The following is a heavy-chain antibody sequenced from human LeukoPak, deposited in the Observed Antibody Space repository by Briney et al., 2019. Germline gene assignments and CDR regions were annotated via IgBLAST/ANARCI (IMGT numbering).Heavy chain of an antibody. D-gene: IGHD3-3*01. Sequence: ASVKVSCKASGYTFTSYYMHWVRQAPGQGLEWMGIINPSGGSTSYAQKFQGRVTMTRDTSTSTVYMELSSLRSEDTAVYYCARAETIFGVVTLPFDYWGQGTLVTVSS. CDR1: GYTFTSYY. CDR2: INPSGGST. J-gene: IGHJ4*02. CDR3: ARAETIFGVVTLPFDY. V-gene: IGHV1-46*01.